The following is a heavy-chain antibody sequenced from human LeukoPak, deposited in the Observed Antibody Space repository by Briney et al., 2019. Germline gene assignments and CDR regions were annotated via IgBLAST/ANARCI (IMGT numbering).Heavy chain of an antibody. J-gene: IGHJ6*02. V-gene: IGHV3-53*01. D-gene: IGHD6-19*01. Sequence: GGSLRLSCVASGFTVSSNYMSWVRQAPGKGLEWVSVIYSGGSTYYADSVKGRFTISRDNSKNTLYLQMNSLRAEDTAVYYCARDMVQWLALRNYYYGMDVWGQGTTVTVSS. CDR2: IYSGGST. CDR1: GFTVSSNY. CDR3: ARDMVQWLALRNYYYGMDV.